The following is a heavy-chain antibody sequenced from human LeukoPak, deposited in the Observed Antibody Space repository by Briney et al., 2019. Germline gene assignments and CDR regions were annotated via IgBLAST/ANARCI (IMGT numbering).Heavy chain of an antibody. Sequence: PGGSLRLSCAASGFTFDDYGMRWVRHAPGKGLEWVSDINWNGDSTVYEDSVKGRFTISRDKAKNSLYLQMNSLRAEDTALYYCARRESSYQNYYYYYHMDVWGKRTTVTVSS. J-gene: IGHJ6*03. CDR3: ARRESSYQNYYYYYHMDV. CDR2: INWNGDST. V-gene: IGHV3-20*04. D-gene: IGHD3-16*02. CDR1: GFTFDDYG.